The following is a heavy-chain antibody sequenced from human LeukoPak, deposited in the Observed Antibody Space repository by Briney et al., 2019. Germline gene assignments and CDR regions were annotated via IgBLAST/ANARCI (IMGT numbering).Heavy chain of an antibody. CDR3: AKDRAYFDWLSDDAFDI. CDR2: LFSGGNT. J-gene: IGHJ3*02. D-gene: IGHD3-9*01. CDR1: GFSVSNNY. Sequence: PGGSLRLSCAASGFSVSNNYMSWVRQAPGKGLEWVSVLFSGGNTYYADSVKGRFTISRDNSKNTLYLQMNSLRAEDTAVYYCAKDRAYFDWLSDDAFDIWGQGTMVTVSS. V-gene: IGHV3-53*01.